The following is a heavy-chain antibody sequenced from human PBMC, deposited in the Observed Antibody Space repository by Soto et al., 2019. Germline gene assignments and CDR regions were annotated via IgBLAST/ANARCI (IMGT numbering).Heavy chain of an antibody. CDR1: GGTFSSYT. Sequence: QVQLVQSGAEVKETGSAVKVSCKASGGTFSSYTFSWVRQAPGQGLEWMGTIIRIIGIANYAQKFQGRVTLTADKSTSTAYMELRSLRSEDTAVDYCARQEGGTEGSDWFDPWGQGTLVTVSS. CDR2: IIRIIGIA. D-gene: IGHD2-15*01. J-gene: IGHJ5*02. CDR3: ARQEGGTEGSDWFDP. V-gene: IGHV1-69*02.